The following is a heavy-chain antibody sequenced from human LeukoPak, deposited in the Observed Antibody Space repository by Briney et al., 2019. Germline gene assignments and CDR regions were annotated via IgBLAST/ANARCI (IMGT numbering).Heavy chain of an antibody. CDR2: IGTAGDT. Sequence: GGSLRLSCAASGFTFSSYDMHWVRQATGKGLEWVSAIGTAGDTYYPGSVKGRFTISRENAKNSLYLQMNSLRAEDTAVYYCARDGYYGSGSYHSPRVRNYYGMDVWGQGTTVTVSS. D-gene: IGHD3-10*01. J-gene: IGHJ6*02. CDR3: ARDGYYGSGSYHSPRVRNYYGMDV. V-gene: IGHV3-13*01. CDR1: GFTFSSYD.